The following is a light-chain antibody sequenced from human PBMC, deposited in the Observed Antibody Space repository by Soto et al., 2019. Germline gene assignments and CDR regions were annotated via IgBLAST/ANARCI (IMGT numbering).Light chain of an antibody. J-gene: IGLJ1*01. Sequence: QSALTQPPSASGSPVQSVTISCTGTSSDVGGYNYVSWYQQHPGKAPKLMIYEVTKRPSGVPDRFSGSKSGNTASLTVSGLQAEDEADYYCSSYAGSNNVFGTGTKLTVL. CDR3: SSYAGSNNV. CDR2: EVT. CDR1: SSDVGGYNY. V-gene: IGLV2-8*01.